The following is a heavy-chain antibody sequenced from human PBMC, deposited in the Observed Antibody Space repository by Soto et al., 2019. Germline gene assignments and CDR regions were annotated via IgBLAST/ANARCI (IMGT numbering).Heavy chain of an antibody. CDR1: GYTFTGYY. CDR3: ATGVLTLDSGYRSSWHRRYYYYGMEV. D-gene: IGHD6-13*01. V-gene: IGHV1-2*04. Sequence: ASVKVSCKASGYTFTGYYRHGVRQAPGQGLEWMGWINPNSGGTNYAQKFQGWVTMTRDTSISTAYMELSRLRSDDTAVYYCATGVLTLDSGYRSSWHRRYYYYGMEVWGQGTTVPFSS. CDR2: INPNSGGT. J-gene: IGHJ6*02.